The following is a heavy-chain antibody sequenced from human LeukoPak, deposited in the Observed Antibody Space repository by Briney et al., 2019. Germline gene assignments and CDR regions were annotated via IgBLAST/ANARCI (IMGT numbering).Heavy chain of an antibody. CDR3: ARAYYYDSGRFDP. D-gene: IGHD3-22*01. CDR2: IYYSGST. V-gene: IGHV4-31*03. Sequence: SETLSLTCTVSGGSISSGDYYWSWIRQHPGKGLEWIGYIYYSGSTYYNPSLKSRVTISVDTSKNQFSLKLSSVTAADTAVYYCARAYYYDSGRFDPWGQGTLVTVSS. J-gene: IGHJ5*02. CDR1: GGSISSGDYY.